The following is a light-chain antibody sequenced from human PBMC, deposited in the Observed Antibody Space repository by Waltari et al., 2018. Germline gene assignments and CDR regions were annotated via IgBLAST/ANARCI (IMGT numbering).Light chain of an antibody. CDR2: DGK. V-gene: IGLV3-21*02. Sequence: SYVVTQPPSMSAAPGQTARITCGGRNIGSKSVHWYQQRPSQAPVLVVYDGKDRPSGIPERFSGSNSGNTATLTISRVEAGDEADYYCQVWDINSDHIWVFGGGTKLTVL. J-gene: IGLJ3*02. CDR1: NIGSKS. CDR3: QVWDINSDHIWV.